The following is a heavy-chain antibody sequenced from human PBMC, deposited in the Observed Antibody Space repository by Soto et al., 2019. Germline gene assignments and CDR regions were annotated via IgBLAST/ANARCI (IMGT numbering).Heavy chain of an antibody. CDR2: IIPISGTA. Sequence: SVKVSCKASGGTFSSYAISWVRQAPGQGLEWMGGIIPISGTANYAQKFLGRVTITADESTSTAYMELSRLRSEDTAVYYCARKSLARRRYYYGMDGWGQGTTVTVSS. CDR1: GGTFSSYA. J-gene: IGHJ6*02. V-gene: IGHV1-69*13. D-gene: IGHD6-6*01. CDR3: ARKSLARRRYYYGMDG.